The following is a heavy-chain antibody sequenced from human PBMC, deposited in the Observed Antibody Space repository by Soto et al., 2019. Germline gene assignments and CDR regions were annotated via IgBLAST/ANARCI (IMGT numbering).Heavy chain of an antibody. CDR1: GYSFTSYW. Sequence: GESLKISCKGSGYSFTSYWIGRVRQMPGKGLEWMGSIYPGDSDTRYSPSFQGQVTISADKSISTAYLQWSSLKASDTAMYSCARVVIDYYYESSGYYPFDYWGQGTLVTVSS. CDR2: IYPGDSDT. V-gene: IGHV5-51*01. J-gene: IGHJ4*02. D-gene: IGHD3-22*01. CDR3: ARVVIDYYYESSGYYPFDY.